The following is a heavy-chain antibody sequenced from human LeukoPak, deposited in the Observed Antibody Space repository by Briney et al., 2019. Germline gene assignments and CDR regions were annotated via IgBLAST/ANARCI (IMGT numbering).Heavy chain of an antibody. D-gene: IGHD1-26*01. V-gene: IGHV3-30-3*01. CDR1: GFTFSSYA. CDR2: ISYDGSNK. J-gene: IGHJ6*02. Sequence: GGSLRLSCAASGFTFSSYAMHWVRQAPGKGLEWVAVISYDGSNKYYADSVKGRFTISRDNSKNTLYLQMNSLRAEDTAVYYCARDRGATPYYYYGMDVWGQGTTVTVSS. CDR3: ARDRGATPYYYYGMDV.